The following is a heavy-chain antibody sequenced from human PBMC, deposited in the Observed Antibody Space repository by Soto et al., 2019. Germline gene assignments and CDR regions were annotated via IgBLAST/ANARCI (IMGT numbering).Heavy chain of an antibody. CDR2: IYYSGST. D-gene: IGHD3-9*01. CDR3: ARHVDILTGYYYYYYYGMDV. J-gene: IGHJ6*02. V-gene: IGHV4-39*01. Sequence: SETLSLTCTVSGGSISSSSYYWGWIRQPPGKGLEWIGSIYYSGSTYYNPSLKSRVTISVDTSKNQFSLKLSSVTAADTAVYYCARHVDILTGYYYYYYYGMDVWGQGTTVS. CDR1: GGSISSSSYY.